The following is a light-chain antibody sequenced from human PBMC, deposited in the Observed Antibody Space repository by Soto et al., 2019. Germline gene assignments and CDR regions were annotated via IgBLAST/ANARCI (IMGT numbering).Light chain of an antibody. CDR3: QQRSSWPLT. Sequence: EVVLTQSPATLSLSPGERASLSCRASQSVGTHLAWYQHKPGQAPRLLIYDASTGATGVPARFSGGGSGTDFTLTISSLEPEDFTCYYCQQRSSWPLTFGGGTYVESK. J-gene: IGKJ4*01. CDR2: DAS. V-gene: IGKV3-11*01. CDR1: QSVGTH.